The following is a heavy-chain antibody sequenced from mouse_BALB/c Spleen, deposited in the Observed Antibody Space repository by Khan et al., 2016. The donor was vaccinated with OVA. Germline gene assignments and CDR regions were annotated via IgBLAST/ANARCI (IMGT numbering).Heavy chain of an antibody. CDR2: INTNTGEP. CDR1: GYTFTNYG. D-gene: IGHD2-3*01. CDR3: ARTRWLLPSMAY. V-gene: IGHV9-3*02. J-gene: IGHJ4*01. Sequence: QIQLVQSGPELKKPGESVKISCKASGYTFTNYGMNWVNQSPGKGLKWMGCINTNTGEPTYAEEVKGRFAFSLDKSTSTAYLQINNIKNEDTATXFCARTRWLLPSMAYWGQGTLVTVSS.